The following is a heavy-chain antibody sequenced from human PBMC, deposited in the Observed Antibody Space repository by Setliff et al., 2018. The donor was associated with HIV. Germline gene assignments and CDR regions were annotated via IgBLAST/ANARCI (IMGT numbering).Heavy chain of an antibody. Sequence: PGESLKISCTGSGYSFTSYWVAWVRQMPGKGLEWMGIIYPDDSDTRYSPSFQDQVTISVDKSISTAYLQWSSLKASDTAMYYCARTIASRPKYYYYAMDFWGQGTTVTVSS. J-gene: IGHJ6*02. D-gene: IGHD6-6*01. V-gene: IGHV5-51*01. CDR2: IYPDDSDT. CDR3: ARTIASRPKYYYYAMDF. CDR1: GYSFTSYW.